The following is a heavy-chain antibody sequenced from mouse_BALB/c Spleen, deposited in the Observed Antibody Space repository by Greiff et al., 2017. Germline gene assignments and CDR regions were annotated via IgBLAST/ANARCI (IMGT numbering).Heavy chain of an antibody. V-gene: IGHV5-9-3*01. J-gene: IGHJ2*01. CDR1: GFTFSSYA. CDR2: ISSGGSYT. D-gene: IGHD3-3*01. Sequence: EVKLVESGGGLVKPGGSLKLSCAASGFTFSSYAMSWVRQTPEKRLEWVATISSGGSYTYYPDSVKGRFTISRDNAKNTLYLQMSSLRSEDTAMYYCARHAGLDYWGQGTTLTVSS. CDR3: ARHAGLDY.